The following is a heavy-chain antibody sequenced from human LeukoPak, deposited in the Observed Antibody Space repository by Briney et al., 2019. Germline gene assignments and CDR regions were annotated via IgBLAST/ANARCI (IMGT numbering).Heavy chain of an antibody. CDR2: ISDNGGNT. CDR1: GFTFSIYG. J-gene: IGHJ5*02. CDR3: AKASITGTRIDP. D-gene: IGHD1-20*01. V-gene: IGHV3-23*01. Sequence: GGSLRLSCAASGFTFSIYGMGWVRQAPGKGLEWVSSISDNGGNTYYADSAKGRFTISRDNSKNTLYLQMNSLRAEDTAVYYCAKASITGTRIDPWGQGTLVTVSS.